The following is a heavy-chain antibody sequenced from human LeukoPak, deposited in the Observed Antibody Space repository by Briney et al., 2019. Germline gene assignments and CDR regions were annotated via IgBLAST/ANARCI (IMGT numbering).Heavy chain of an antibody. CDR2: FHQSGST. CDR3: ARESEGTHHDSTAAFHY. CDR1: RGSLSTDS. V-gene: IGHV4-59*01. D-gene: IGHD3-22*01. Sequence: SETLSLTRTLSRGSLSTDSWSSIPQPPGRGPEWIAYFHQSGSTNYNPSFKSRVTISVDASRNQFSLKLSSVTVADTAIYYCARESEGTHHDSTAAFHYWGQEILVTVSS. J-gene: IGHJ4*02.